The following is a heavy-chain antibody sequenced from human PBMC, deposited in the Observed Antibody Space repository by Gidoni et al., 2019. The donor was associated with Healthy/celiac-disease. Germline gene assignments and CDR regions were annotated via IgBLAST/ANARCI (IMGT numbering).Heavy chain of an antibody. Sequence: QITLKESGPTLVKPTQTLTLTCTFSGFSLSTSGVGVGWIRQPPGKALEWLALIYWDDDKRYSPSLKSRLTITKDASKNQVVLTMTNMDPVDTATYYCAHVDCNYDILTGYYRHDAFDIWGQGTMVTVSS. CDR2: IYWDDDK. CDR1: GFSLSTSGVG. CDR3: AHVDCNYDILTGYYRHDAFDI. V-gene: IGHV2-5*02. D-gene: IGHD3-9*01. J-gene: IGHJ3*02.